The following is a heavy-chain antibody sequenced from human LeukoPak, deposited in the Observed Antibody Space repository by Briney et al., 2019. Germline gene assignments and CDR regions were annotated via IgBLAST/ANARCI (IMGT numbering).Heavy chain of an antibody. J-gene: IGHJ3*02. CDR1: GYTFTSYG. Sequence: ASVKVSCKASGYTFTSYGISWVRQAPGQGLEWMGWISAYNGNTNYAQKLQGRVTMTTDTSTSTVYMELRSLRSDDTAVYYCARDLYYYGSGSYYDAFDIWGQGTMVTASS. D-gene: IGHD3-10*01. CDR2: ISAYNGNT. CDR3: ARDLYYYGSGSYYDAFDI. V-gene: IGHV1-18*01.